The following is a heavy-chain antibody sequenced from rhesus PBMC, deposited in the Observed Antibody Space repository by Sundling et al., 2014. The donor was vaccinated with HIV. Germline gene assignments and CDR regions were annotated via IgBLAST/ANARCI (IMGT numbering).Heavy chain of an antibody. J-gene: IGHJ6*01. CDR3: AKYTSSKTGGLDS. V-gene: IGHV4-173*01. CDR2: ISGSGGNT. Sequence: QVQLQESGPAVVKPSETLSLTCAVSSGSFSGYNWGWIRQPPGKGLEWIGRISGSGGNTYYNPSLKSRVTISTDTSKKQFSLKLSSVTAADTAVYYCAKYTSSKTGGLDSWGQGVVVTVSS. D-gene: IGHD3-3*01. CDR1: SGSFSGYN.